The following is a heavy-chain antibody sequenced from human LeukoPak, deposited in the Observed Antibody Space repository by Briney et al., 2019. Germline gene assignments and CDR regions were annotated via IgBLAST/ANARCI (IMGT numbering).Heavy chain of an antibody. CDR1: GGSFSGYY. CDR2: FNHSGST. Sequence: PSETLSLTCAVYGGSFSGYYWSWIRQPPGKGLEWIGEFNHSGSTNYNPSLKSRVTISVDTSKNQFSLKLSSVTAADTAVYYCARGKKVSSWLVLGWFDPWGQGTLVTVSS. CDR3: ARGKKVSSWLVLGWFDP. D-gene: IGHD6-19*01. V-gene: IGHV4-34*01. J-gene: IGHJ5*02.